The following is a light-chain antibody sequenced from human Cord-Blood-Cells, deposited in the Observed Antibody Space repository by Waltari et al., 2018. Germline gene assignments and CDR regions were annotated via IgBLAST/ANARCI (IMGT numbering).Light chain of an antibody. CDR1: SSDVGGYHY. Sequence: QSALTQPASVSGSPGQSIPISCTGTSSDVGGYHYVYWYQPHPGKAPKLMIYEVSNRPSGVSNRFSGSKSGNTASLTISGLQAEDEADYYCSSYTSSSTHYVFGTGTKVTVL. V-gene: IGLV2-14*01. CDR3: SSYTSSSTHYV. J-gene: IGLJ1*01. CDR2: EVS.